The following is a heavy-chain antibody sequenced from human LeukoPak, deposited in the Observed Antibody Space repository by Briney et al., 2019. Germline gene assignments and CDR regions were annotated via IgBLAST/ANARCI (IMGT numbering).Heavy chain of an antibody. CDR2: INHSGST. CDR3: AREVTGYYYMDV. Sequence: SETLSLTCAVYGGSFSGYYWSWIRQPPGKGLEWIGEINHSGSTNYNPSLKSRVTMSVDTSKNQFSLKLSSVTAADTAVYYCAREVTGYYYMDVWGKGTTVTVSS. D-gene: IGHD1-1*01. J-gene: IGHJ6*03. CDR1: GGSFSGYY. V-gene: IGHV4-34*01.